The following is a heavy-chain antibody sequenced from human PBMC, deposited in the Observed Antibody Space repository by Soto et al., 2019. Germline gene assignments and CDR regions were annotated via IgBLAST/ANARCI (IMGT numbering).Heavy chain of an antibody. Sequence: QVQLVQSGAEVKTPGSSLKVSCKVSGSRFSNYVISWVRQAPGHGLEWLGRIIPIFNSTKYAQNFQGRVTITADKSTSTGSLELSSLRSDDTAVYYCAREGRGKKAGYNGLVSLGYWGQGTLVTVSS. V-gene: IGHV1-69*06. D-gene: IGHD2-2*02. J-gene: IGHJ4*02. CDR1: GSRFSNYV. CDR2: IIPIFNST. CDR3: AREGRGKKAGYNGLVSLGY.